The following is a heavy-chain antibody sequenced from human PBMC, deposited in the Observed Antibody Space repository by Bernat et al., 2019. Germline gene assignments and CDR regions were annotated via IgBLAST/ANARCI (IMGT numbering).Heavy chain of an antibody. V-gene: IGHV3-43*01. CDR1: GFTFDDYT. Sequence: EVQLVESGGVVVQPGGSLRLSCAASGFTFDDYTTHWVRQAPGKGLEWVSLISWDGGSTYYADSVKGRFTISRDNSKNSLYLQMNSLRTEDTALYYCAKDTTEPGIAAAGWFDPWGQGTLVTVSS. CDR2: ISWDGGST. CDR3: AKDTTEPGIAAAGWFDP. J-gene: IGHJ5*02. D-gene: IGHD6-13*01.